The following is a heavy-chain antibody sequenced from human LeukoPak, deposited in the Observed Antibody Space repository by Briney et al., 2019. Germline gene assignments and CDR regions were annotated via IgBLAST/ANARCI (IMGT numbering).Heavy chain of an antibody. J-gene: IGHJ4*02. CDR3: ARRGSGSYWGLWYFDY. D-gene: IGHD1-26*01. CDR1: GGSINSY. CDR2: ISSSGTI. V-gene: IGHV4-4*07. Sequence: KSSETLSLTCTVSGGSINSYWSWIRQPAGKGLEWIGRISSSGTITYNPALQSRLSISIDTSKNQFSLKLSSVTAADTAVYYCARRGSGSYWGLWYFDYWGQGTLVTVSS.